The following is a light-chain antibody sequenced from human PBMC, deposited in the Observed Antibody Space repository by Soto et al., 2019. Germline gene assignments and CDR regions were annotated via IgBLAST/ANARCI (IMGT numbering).Light chain of an antibody. CDR1: SSDVGAYNL. CDR2: EVS. V-gene: IGLV2-14*01. J-gene: IGLJ1*01. CDR3: TSYEGGGKYV. Sequence: QSALTQPASVSGSPVQSVTISCTGTSSDVGAYNLVSWYQQYPGKAPKLMIYEVSNRPSGVSNRFSGSKSGNTASLTISGLQAEDEADYYCCTSYEGGGKYVFGTGTQVTVL.